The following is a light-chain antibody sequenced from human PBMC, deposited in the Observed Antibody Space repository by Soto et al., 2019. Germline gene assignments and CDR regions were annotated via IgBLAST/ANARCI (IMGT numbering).Light chain of an antibody. V-gene: IGKV3-15*01. CDR2: GTS. Sequence: IVRTQSPATLSLSAGERAALSFRASQSVNSNLAWYQQKAGQAPRLLIYGTSTRATGIPARFSGSGSGTDFTLTISSLQFEDFAVYYCQQYNNWPWTFGQGTKVDIK. CDR3: QQYNNWPWT. J-gene: IGKJ1*01. CDR1: QSVNSN.